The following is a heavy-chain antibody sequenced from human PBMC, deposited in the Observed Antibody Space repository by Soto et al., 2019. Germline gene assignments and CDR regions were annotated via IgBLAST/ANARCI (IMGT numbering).Heavy chain of an antibody. CDR2: IYYSGST. D-gene: IGHD2-8*01. Sequence: QVQLQESGPGLVKPSETLSLTCTVSGGSISSYYWSWIRQPPGKGLEWIGYIYYSGSTNYNPSLKSRVTISVDTAKNQCSLKLSSVTAADTAVYYCARQTTGVAFDIWGQGTMVTVSS. V-gene: IGHV4-59*08. CDR3: ARQTTGVAFDI. J-gene: IGHJ3*02. CDR1: GGSISSYY.